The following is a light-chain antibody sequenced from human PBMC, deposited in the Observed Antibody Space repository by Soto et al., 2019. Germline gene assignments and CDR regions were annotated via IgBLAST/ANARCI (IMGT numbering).Light chain of an antibody. J-gene: IGKJ5*01. V-gene: IGKV1-39*01. Sequence: DIQMTQSPSSLSASVGNRVTITCRASQSISTYLNWYQKKPGKAPNLLIYHASRLQSRVPSRFSGSVGGTDFTLSIISVQPEDFANYFRQQSYMVPITFGKGTRLEIK. CDR1: QSISTY. CDR2: HAS. CDR3: QQSYMVPIT.